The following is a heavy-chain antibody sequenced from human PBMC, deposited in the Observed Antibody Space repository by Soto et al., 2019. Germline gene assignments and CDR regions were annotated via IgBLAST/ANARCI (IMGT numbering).Heavy chain of an antibody. D-gene: IGHD3-10*01. V-gene: IGHV1-18*01. CDR2: ISPYNGNT. CDR1: GYTFTTYG. CDR3: TIGWFGAVVYSFDY. J-gene: IGHJ4*02. Sequence: QVQLVQSGAEVKKPGASVKVSCKTSGYTFTTYGISWVRQAPGQGLEWMGWISPYNGNTKYAQKLQGRVTMTADTCTSTAYMDRRSLTSDDTAVYYCTIGWFGAVVYSFDYWGQGTLVTVSS.